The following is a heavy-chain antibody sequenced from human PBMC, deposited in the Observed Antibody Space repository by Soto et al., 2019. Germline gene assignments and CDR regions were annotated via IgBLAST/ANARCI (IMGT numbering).Heavy chain of an antibody. J-gene: IGHJ4*02. CDR1: GYTFINYG. CDR2: ISAYNGNT. Sequence: QVHLVQSGAEVKKPGASVKVSCKASGYTFINYGFTWVRQAPGQGLEWMGWISAYNGNTHYVQKLQGRVTLTTDTSTSTAYMELRSLRSDDTAVYYCARDSITGGTYHQIWGQGTQVTVSS. D-gene: IGHD1-20*01. V-gene: IGHV1-18*01. CDR3: ARDSITGGTYHQI.